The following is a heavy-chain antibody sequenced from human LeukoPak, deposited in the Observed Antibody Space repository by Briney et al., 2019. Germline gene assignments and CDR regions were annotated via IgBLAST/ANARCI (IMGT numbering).Heavy chain of an antibody. J-gene: IGHJ5*02. CDR1: GGTFSSYA. D-gene: IGHD1-26*01. CDR2: IIPILGIA. Sequence: SVKVSCKASGGTFSSYAISWVRQAPGQGLQWMGRIIPILGIANYAQKFQGRVTITADKSTSTAYMELRSLRSDDTAVYYCARDLELPLFNWFDPWGQGTLVTVSS. V-gene: IGHV1-69*04. CDR3: ARDLELPLFNWFDP.